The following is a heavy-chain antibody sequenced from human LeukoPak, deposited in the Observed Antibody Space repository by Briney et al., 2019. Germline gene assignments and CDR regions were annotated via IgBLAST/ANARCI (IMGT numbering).Heavy chain of an antibody. CDR2: IKQDGTEI. CDR3: AGDCGGSCHKGNY. Sequence: GGSLRLSCAASGFTFNNYWMTWFRQAPGKGLEWVANIKQDGTEIFYVDSVRGRFIISRDNAENSLYLQMNSLRVEDTAVYYCAGDCGGSCHKGNYWGQGTLVTVSS. CDR1: GFTFNNYW. J-gene: IGHJ4*02. V-gene: IGHV3-7*01. D-gene: IGHD2-15*01.